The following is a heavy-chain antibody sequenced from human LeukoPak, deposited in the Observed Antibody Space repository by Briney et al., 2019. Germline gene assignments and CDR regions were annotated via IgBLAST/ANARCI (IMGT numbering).Heavy chain of an antibody. V-gene: IGHV5-51*01. CDR3: AREGRSSSWGYYFDY. CDR1: GYRFTNYW. D-gene: IGHD6-6*01. CDR2: VYPDDSDT. J-gene: IGHJ4*02. Sequence: GESLKISCKSSGYRFTNYWIGWVRQVPGRGLEWMGVVYPDDSDTRYSPSFQGQVTISADKSISTAYLQWSSLEASDTAIYYCAREGRSSSWGYYFDYWGQGALVTVSS.